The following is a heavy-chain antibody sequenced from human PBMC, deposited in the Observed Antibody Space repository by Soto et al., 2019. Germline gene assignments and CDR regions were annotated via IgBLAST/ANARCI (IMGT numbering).Heavy chain of an antibody. J-gene: IGHJ4*02. V-gene: IGHV4-31*03. CDR1: GASISSGTSY. CDR3: ASIPRRGYSDGIDY. CDR2: IYFTGAT. Sequence: QVQLQESGPGLVKPSQTLSLTCNVSGASISSGTSYWTWIRQHPGEGLEWIGHIYFTGATYSNPSLRSRLTMSVDTSKNQFCLKLTSVTAADTATYYCASIPRRGYSDGIDYWGQGTRVTASS. D-gene: IGHD3-22*01.